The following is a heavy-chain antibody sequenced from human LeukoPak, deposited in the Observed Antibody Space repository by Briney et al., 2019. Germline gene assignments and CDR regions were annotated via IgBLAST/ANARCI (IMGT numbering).Heavy chain of an antibody. CDR3: AKALGYSYGPDY. V-gene: IGHV3-66*01. J-gene: IGHJ4*02. D-gene: IGHD5-18*01. CDR1: GFTVSNNY. Sequence: GGSLRLSCAVSGFTVSNNYMSWVRQAPGKGLEWVSVIYSGGSISYADSVKGRFTISRDNSKNTLYLQMNSLRAEDTAVYYCAKALGYSYGPDYWGQGTLVTVSS. CDR2: IYSGGSI.